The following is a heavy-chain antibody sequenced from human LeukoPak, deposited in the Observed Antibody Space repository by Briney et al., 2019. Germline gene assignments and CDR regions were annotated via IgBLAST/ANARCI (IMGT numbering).Heavy chain of an antibody. CDR2: IKQDGSEK. V-gene: IGHV3-7*03. D-gene: IGHD3-10*01. CDR3: ARDVSITTVRGVIILDAFDI. Sequence: PGGSLRLSCAASGFTFGNYWMTWVRQAPGKGLECVANIKQDGSEKYFLDSVKGRFTISRDNAKNSLYLQMNSLRAEDTAVYYCARDVSITTVRGVIILDAFDIWGQGTMVTVSS. CDR1: GFTFGNYW. J-gene: IGHJ3*02.